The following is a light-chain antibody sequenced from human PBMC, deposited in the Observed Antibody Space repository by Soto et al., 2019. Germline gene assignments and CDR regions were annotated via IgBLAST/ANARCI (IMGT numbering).Light chain of an antibody. CDR3: QQLHSYPVT. V-gene: IGKV3-15*01. Sequence: IVMTQSPVTLSVSPGERATLSCRASQSVRSNLAWYQQKPGQAPSLLIYGAFTRATGIPARFSGTGSGTEFTLTISSLQSEDSATYYCQQLHSYPVTFGHGTRLEIK. J-gene: IGKJ5*01. CDR1: QSVRSN. CDR2: GAF.